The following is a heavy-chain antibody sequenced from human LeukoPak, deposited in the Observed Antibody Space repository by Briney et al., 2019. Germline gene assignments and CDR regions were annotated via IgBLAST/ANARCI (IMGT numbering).Heavy chain of an antibody. J-gene: IGHJ6*02. Sequence: GASVKVSCKASGYTFTGYYMHWVRQAPGQGLEWMGWINPDSGGTNYAQKFQGRVTMTRDTSISTAYMELSRLRSDDTAVYYCAREAYCSSTSCPTDYYYGMDVWGQGTTVTVSS. CDR3: AREAYCSSTSCPTDYYYGMDV. V-gene: IGHV1-2*02. CDR2: INPDSGGT. CDR1: GYTFTGYY. D-gene: IGHD2-2*01.